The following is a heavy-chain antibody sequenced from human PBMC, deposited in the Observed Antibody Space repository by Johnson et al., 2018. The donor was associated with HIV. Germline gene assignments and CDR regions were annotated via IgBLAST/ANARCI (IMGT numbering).Heavy chain of an antibody. D-gene: IGHD5-24*01. V-gene: IGHV3-48*04. CDR2: MSTSGSTK. J-gene: IGHJ3*02. CDR3: ARLRAEAQFDAFDI. CDR1: GFTFSSYG. Sequence: VQLVESGGGLVQPGRSLRLSCAASGFTFSSYGMHWVRQAPGKGLEWVAYMSTSGSTKFYADSVKGRFTISRDNAKNSLYLQMNSLRAEDTAVYYCARLRAEAQFDAFDIWGQGTMVTVSS.